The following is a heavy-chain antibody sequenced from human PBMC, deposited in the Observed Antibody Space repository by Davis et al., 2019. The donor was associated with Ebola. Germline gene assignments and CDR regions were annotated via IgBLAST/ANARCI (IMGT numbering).Heavy chain of an antibody. CDR3: ARDWDIAVAGTGGY. Sequence: AASVKVSCKASGYTFTSYGISWVRQAPGQGLEWMGWIGAYNGNTNYAQKLQGRVTMTTDTSTSTAYMELRSLRSDDTAVYYCARDWDIAVAGTGGYWGQGTLVTVSS. CDR2: IGAYNGNT. D-gene: IGHD6-19*01. CDR1: GYTFTSYG. J-gene: IGHJ4*02. V-gene: IGHV1-18*01.